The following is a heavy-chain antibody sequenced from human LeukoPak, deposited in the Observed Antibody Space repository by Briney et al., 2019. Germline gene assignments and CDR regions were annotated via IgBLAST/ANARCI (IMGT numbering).Heavy chain of an antibody. CDR2: IYHSGST. V-gene: IGHV4-30-2*01. J-gene: IGHJ5*02. CDR3: ARRWRAKKGGGPFDP. D-gene: IGHD2-15*01. Sequence: SQTLSLTCAVSGGSISSGGYSWSWIRQPPGKGLEWIGYIYHSGSTYYNPSLKSRVTISVDRSKNQFSLKLSSVTAADTAVYYCARRWRAKKGGGPFDPWGQGTLVTVSS. CDR1: GGSISSGGYS.